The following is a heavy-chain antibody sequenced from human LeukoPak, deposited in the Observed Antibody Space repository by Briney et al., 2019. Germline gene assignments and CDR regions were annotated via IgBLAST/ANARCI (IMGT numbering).Heavy chain of an antibody. CDR2: IYSGGST. V-gene: IGHV3-53*01. D-gene: IGHD3-10*01. J-gene: IGHJ4*02. CDR1: GFTVSSNY. CDR3: ARAGGSGSEPLNY. Sequence: PGGSLRLSCAASGFTVSSNYMSWVRQAPGKGLEWVSVIYSGGSTYYADFVKGRFTISRDNSKNTLYLQMNSLRAEDTAVYYCARAGGSGSEPLNYWGQGTLVTVSS.